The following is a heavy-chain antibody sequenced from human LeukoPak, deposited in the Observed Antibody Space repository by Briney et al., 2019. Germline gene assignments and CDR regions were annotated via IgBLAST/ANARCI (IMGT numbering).Heavy chain of an antibody. V-gene: IGHV3-23*01. Sequence: GGSLRLSCAASGFTVSSNYMSWVRQAPGKGLEWVSAISGSGGSTYYADSVKGRFTISRDNSKNTLYLQMNSLRAEDTAVYYCAKVIVVVTAVSYYFDYWGQGTLVTVSS. CDR3: AKVIVVVTAVSYYFDY. D-gene: IGHD2-21*02. J-gene: IGHJ4*02. CDR1: GFTVSSNY. CDR2: ISGSGGST.